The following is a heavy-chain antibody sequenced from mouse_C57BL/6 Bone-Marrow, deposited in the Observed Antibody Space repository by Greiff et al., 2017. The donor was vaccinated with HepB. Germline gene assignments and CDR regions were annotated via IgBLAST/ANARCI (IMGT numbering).Heavy chain of an antibody. J-gene: IGHJ4*01. CDR1: GFTFSDYY. D-gene: IGHD1-1*01. V-gene: IGHV5-12*01. CDR3: ARPGSSYRGDY. Sequence: DVKLVESGGGLVQPGGSLKLSCAASGFTFSDYYMYWVRQTPEKRLEWVAYISNGGGSTYYPDTVKGRFTISRDNAKNTLYLQMSRLKSEDTAMYYCARPGSSYRGDYWGQGTSVTVSS. CDR2: ISNGGGST.